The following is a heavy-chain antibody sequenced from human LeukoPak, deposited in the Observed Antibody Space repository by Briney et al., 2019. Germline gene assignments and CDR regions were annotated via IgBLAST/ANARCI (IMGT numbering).Heavy chain of an antibody. Sequence: SETLSLTCAVYGGSFSGYYWSWIRQPPGKGLEWIGEINHSGSTNYNPSLKSRVTISVDTSKNQFSLKLSSVTAADTAVYYCGRGEGGGPDIWGQGTMVTVSS. J-gene: IGHJ3*02. CDR3: GRGEGGGPDI. V-gene: IGHV4-34*01. CDR1: GGSFSGYY. CDR2: INHSGST. D-gene: IGHD3-16*01.